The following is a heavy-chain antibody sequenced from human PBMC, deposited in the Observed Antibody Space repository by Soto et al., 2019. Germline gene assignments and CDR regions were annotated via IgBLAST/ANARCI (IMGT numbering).Heavy chain of an antibody. Sequence: PSETLSLTCSVSGYLISSGYYWGWVRQTPGKGLEWLGSIDYSGRTYYSPSLKSRVSTSVDLSKNQFSLKLRSVTAADTAVYFCARDMSSGYESYYFDYWGQGNLVTVSS. J-gene: IGHJ4*02. CDR1: GYLISSGYY. CDR2: IDYSGRT. V-gene: IGHV4-38-2*02. CDR3: ARDMSSGYESYYFDY. D-gene: IGHD3-22*01.